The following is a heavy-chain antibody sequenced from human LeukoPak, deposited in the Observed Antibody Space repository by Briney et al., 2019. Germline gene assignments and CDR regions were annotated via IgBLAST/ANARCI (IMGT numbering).Heavy chain of an antibody. CDR1: GFTFSSYA. J-gene: IGHJ4*02. CDR2: ISYDGSNK. CDR3: ASRGEFDY. D-gene: IGHD3-10*01. Sequence: GGSLRLSCAASGFTFSSYAMHWVRQAPGKGLEWVAVISYDGSNKYYADSVKGRFTISRDNSKNTLYLQMNSLRAEDTAVYYCASRGEFDYWGQGTLVTVSS. V-gene: IGHV3-30*04.